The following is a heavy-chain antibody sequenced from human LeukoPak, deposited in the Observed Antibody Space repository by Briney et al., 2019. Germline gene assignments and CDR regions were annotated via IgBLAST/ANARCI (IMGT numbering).Heavy chain of an antibody. Sequence: GGSLRLSCEAPGFSFSNYNMNWVRQAPGRGLGWVSYITLSSTTIYYADSVKGRFTISRDNAKNSLYLQMDSLRAEDTAVYYCAREPPYSSSWTVFDSWGQGTLVTVSS. D-gene: IGHD6-13*01. J-gene: IGHJ4*02. CDR3: AREPPYSSSWTVFDS. V-gene: IGHV3-48*01. CDR1: GFSFSNYN. CDR2: ITLSSTTI.